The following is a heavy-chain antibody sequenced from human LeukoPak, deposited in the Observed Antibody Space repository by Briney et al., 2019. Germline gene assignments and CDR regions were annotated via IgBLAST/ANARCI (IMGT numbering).Heavy chain of an antibody. CDR2: IYTSGST. J-gene: IGHJ3*02. D-gene: IGHD1-26*01. CDR1: GGSISSYY. CDR3: ARVKWELLKGGAFDI. Sequence: SETLSLTCTVSGGSISSYYWSWIRQPAGKGLEWIGRIYTSGSTNYNPSLKSRVTMSVDTSKNQFSLKLSSVTAADTAVYYCARVKWELLKGGAFDIWGQGTMVTVSS. V-gene: IGHV4-4*07.